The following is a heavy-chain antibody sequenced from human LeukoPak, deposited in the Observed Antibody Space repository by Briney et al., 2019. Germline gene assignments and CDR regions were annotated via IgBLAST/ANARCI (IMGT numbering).Heavy chain of an antibody. Sequence: SETLSLTCTVSGSSISSNYWSWIRQPPGKGLEWIGYISYSGNTNYNPSLKSRVTISVDTSKNQFSLKLSSVTAADTAVYYCARHAPPYMGSGWSAGWDNPYYFDYWGQGTLVTVSS. J-gene: IGHJ4*02. CDR1: GSSISSNY. D-gene: IGHD6-19*01. V-gene: IGHV4-59*08. CDR2: ISYSGNT. CDR3: ARHAPPYMGSGWSAGWDNPYYFDY.